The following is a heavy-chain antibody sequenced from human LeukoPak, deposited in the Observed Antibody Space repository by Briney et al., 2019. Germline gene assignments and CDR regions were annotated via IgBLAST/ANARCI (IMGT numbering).Heavy chain of an antibody. CDR1: GGSISSYY. CDR3: ARERAYGSGSYYYYYYYMDV. Sequence: SETLSLTCTVSGGSISSYYWSWIRQPPGKGLEWIGYIYYSGSTNYNPSLKSRVTISVDTSKNQFSLKLSSVTAADTAVYYCARERAYGSGSYYYYYYYMDVWGKGTTVTVSS. D-gene: IGHD3-10*01. CDR2: IYYSGST. J-gene: IGHJ6*03. V-gene: IGHV4-59*01.